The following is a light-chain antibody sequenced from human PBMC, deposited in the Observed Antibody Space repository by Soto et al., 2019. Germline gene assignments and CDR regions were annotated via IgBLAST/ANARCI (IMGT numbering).Light chain of an antibody. CDR2: DVT. CDR3: CSYAGTYAFYV. J-gene: IGLJ1*01. Sequence: QSVLTQPRSVSGSPGQSVTISCTGTSSDVGGYDLVSWYQQHPGKAPKLMIYDVTKRPSGVPDRFSGSTSGNAASLTISGLQAEDDADYYCCSYAGTYAFYVFGTGTKLTVL. V-gene: IGLV2-11*01. CDR1: SSDVGGYDL.